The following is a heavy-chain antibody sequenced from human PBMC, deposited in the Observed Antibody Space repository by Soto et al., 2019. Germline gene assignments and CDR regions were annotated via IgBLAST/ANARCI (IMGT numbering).Heavy chain of an antibody. D-gene: IGHD1-26*01. CDR1: GFTFNNSG. CDR2: TTVSGGET. Sequence: EVQLLESGGGLVQPGGSLRLSCVASGFTFNNSGMTWVRQAPGKGLEWVSGTTVSGGETYYADSVKGRFTISRDNSKSTRLLQMNSLRAEDTAVYYCGKGGTGDVGDHWGQGTLVTVSS. J-gene: IGHJ4*02. CDR3: GKGGTGDVGDH. V-gene: IGHV3-23*01.